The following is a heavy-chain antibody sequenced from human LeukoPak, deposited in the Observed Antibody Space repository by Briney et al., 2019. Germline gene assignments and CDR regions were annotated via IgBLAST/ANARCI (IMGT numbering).Heavy chain of an antibody. CDR2: ISNSGSTM. CDR1: GFNVSSHH. CDR3: ARNFAY. V-gene: IGHV3-48*03. J-gene: IGHJ4*02. Sequence: GGSLRLSCAVSGFNVSSHHMNWVRQAPGKGLEWVSYISNSGSTMYYADSVRGRFTISRDNAKNSLYLQMNSLRAEDTAVYYCARNFAYWGQGTLVTASS.